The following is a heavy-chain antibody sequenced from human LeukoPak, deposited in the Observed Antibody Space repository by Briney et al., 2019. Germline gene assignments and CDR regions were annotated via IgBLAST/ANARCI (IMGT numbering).Heavy chain of an antibody. J-gene: IGHJ5*02. CDR1: GYTFTSDD. Sequence: ASVKVSCKASGYTFTSDDINWVRQATGQWLEWMGWMNPNSGNTGYAQKFQGRVTMTRNTSISTAYMELSSLRSEDTAVYYCARAITGTTWFDPWGQGTLVTVSS. CDR3: ARAITGTTWFDP. V-gene: IGHV1-8*01. CDR2: MNPNSGNT. D-gene: IGHD1-7*01.